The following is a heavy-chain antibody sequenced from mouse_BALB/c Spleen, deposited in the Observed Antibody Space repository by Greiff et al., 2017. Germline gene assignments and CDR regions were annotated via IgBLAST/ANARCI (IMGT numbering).Heavy chain of an antibody. J-gene: IGHJ4*01. CDR1: GYSITSDYA. CDR3: ASYYRYDEDYAMDY. D-gene: IGHD2-14*01. CDR2: ISYSGST. Sequence: DVQLQESGPGLVKPSQSLSLTCTVTGYSITSDYAWNWIRQFPGNKLEWMGYISYSGSTSYNPSLKSRISITRDTSKNQFFLQLNSVTTEDTATYYCASYYRYDEDYAMDYWGQGTSVTVSS. V-gene: IGHV3-2*02.